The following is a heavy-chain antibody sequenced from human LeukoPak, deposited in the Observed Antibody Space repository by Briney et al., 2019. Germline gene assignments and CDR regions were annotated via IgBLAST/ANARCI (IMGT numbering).Heavy chain of an antibody. CDR1: GNTFTGYY. J-gene: IGHJ4*02. V-gene: IGHV1-2*02. Sequence: ASVKVSCKASGNTFTGYYMHWVRQAPGQGLEWMGWINPNSGGTNYAQKFQGRVTMTRDTSISTAYMELSRLRSDDTAVYYCAREVVVAATGFDYWGQGTLVTVSS. D-gene: IGHD2-15*01. CDR3: AREVVVAATGFDY. CDR2: INPNSGGT.